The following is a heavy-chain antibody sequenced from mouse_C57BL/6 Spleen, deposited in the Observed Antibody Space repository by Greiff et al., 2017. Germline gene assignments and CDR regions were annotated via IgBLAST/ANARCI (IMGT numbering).Heavy chain of an antibody. CDR1: GFTFSSYG. CDR2: ISSGGSYT. CDR3: AREGLLRYLDY. D-gene: IGHD1-1*01. J-gene: IGHJ2*01. Sequence: DVMLVESGGDLVKPGGSLKLSCAASGFTFSSYGMSWVRQTPDKRLEWVATISSGGSYTYYPDSVQGRFTISSDNAKNTLYLQMSSLKSEDTAMYYCAREGLLRYLDYWGQGTTLTVSS. V-gene: IGHV5-6*02.